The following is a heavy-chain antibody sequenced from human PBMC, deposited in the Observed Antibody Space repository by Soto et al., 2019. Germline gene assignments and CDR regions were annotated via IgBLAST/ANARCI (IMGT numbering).Heavy chain of an antibody. D-gene: IGHD4-17*01. CDR1: GGSISSSSYY. Sequence: SETLSLTCTVSGGSISSSSYYWGWIRQPPGKGLEWIGSIYYSGSTYYNPSLKSRVTISVDTSKNQFSLKLSSVTAADTAVYYCASNLDLYGDYGRPDYWGQGTLVTVSS. J-gene: IGHJ4*02. CDR2: IYYSGST. CDR3: ASNLDLYGDYGRPDY. V-gene: IGHV4-39*01.